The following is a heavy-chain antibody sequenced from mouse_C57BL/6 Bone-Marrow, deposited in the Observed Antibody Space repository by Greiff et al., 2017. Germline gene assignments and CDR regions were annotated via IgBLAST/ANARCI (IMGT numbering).Heavy chain of an antibody. J-gene: IGHJ4*01. CDR1: GFSLTSYG. CDR3: AKNPYYYGGFYYAMGD. V-gene: IGHV2-4*01. CDR2: IWSGGST. Sequence: VQLVESGPGLVQPSQSLSITCTVSGFSLTSYGVHWVRQPPGKGLEWLGVIWSGGSTDYNAAFISRLSISKDNSKSQVFFKMNSLQADDTAIYYCAKNPYYYGGFYYAMGDWGQGASVTVSS. D-gene: IGHD1-1*02.